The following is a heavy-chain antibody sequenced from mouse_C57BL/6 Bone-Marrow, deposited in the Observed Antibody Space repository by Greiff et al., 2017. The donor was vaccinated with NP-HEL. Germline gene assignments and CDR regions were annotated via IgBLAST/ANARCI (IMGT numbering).Heavy chain of an antibody. CDR3: ASYSNYYFDY. Sequence: VQLQQSGPVLVKPGASVKMSCKASGYTFTDYYMNWVKQSHGKSLEWIGVINPYNGGTSYNQKFKGKATLTVDKSSSTAYMELNSLTSEDSAVYYCASYSNYYFDYWGQGTTLTVSS. CDR2: INPYNGGT. V-gene: IGHV1-19*01. D-gene: IGHD2-5*01. J-gene: IGHJ2*01. CDR1: GYTFTDYY.